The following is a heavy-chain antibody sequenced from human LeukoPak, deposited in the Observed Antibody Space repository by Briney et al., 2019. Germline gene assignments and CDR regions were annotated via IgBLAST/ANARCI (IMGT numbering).Heavy chain of an antibody. CDR1: GYSFTNYW. V-gene: IGHV5-51*01. Sequence: GESLKISCKGSGYSFTNYWIGWVRQMPGQGLEGMGGIYPGDSDTRYSPSFQGRVTISADKSITPAYLQWGSLKASDSATYYCARHRFVGSSSCPGYWGQGTLVTVSS. CDR2: IYPGDSDT. J-gene: IGHJ4*02. CDR3: ARHRFVGSSSCPGY. D-gene: IGHD6-13*01.